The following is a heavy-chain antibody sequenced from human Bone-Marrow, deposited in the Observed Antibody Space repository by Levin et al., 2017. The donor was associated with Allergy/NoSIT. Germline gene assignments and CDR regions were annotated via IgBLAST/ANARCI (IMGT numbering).Heavy chain of an antibody. J-gene: IGHJ5*02. D-gene: IGHD5-12*01. CDR3: ARGLEYSGLP. CDR1: GFTFSTYS. V-gene: IGHV3-21*01. Sequence: GESLKISCAASGFTFSTYSMNWVRQAPGEGLDWVSSITSSSSYIYYADSVKGRFTISRDNAKNSLYLQMNSLRVEDTAVYYCARGLEYSGLPWGQGTLVTVSS. CDR2: ITSSSSYI.